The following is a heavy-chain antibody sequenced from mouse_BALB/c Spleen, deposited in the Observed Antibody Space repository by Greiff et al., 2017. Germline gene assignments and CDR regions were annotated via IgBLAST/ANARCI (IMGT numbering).Heavy chain of an antibody. CDR3: AIPNYYGSSPFAY. Sequence: QVQLQQSGAELAKPGASVKMSCKASGYTFTSYWMHWVKQRPGQGLEWIGYINPSTGYTEYNQKFKDKATLTADKSSSTAYMQLSSLTSEDSAVYYCAIPNYYGSSPFAYWGQGTLVTVSA. J-gene: IGHJ3*01. CDR1: GYTFTSYW. CDR2: INPSTGYT. D-gene: IGHD1-1*01. V-gene: IGHV1-7*01.